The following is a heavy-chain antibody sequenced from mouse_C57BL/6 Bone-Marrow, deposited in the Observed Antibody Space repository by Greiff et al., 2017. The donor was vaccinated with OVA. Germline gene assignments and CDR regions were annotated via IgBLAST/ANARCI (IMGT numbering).Heavy chain of an antibody. CDR3: ALYYPYWYFDV. D-gene: IGHD1-1*01. V-gene: IGHV14-3*01. Sequence: EVQLQQSVAELVRPGASVKLSCTASGFNIKNYYMHWVKQRPEQGLEWIGRIDPANGNTKYAPKFQGKATITADTSSNTAYLHLSSLTSEDTAVYYCALYYPYWYFDVWGSGTAVTVSS. CDR2: IDPANGNT. J-gene: IGHJ1*01. CDR1: GFNIKNYY.